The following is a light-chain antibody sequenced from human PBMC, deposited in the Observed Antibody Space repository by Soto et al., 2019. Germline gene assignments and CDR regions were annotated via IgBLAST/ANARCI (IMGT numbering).Light chain of an antibody. V-gene: IGLV2-11*01. J-gene: IGLJ2*01. CDR3: CSYAGSYTLV. CDR2: DVN. Sequence: QSALTQPRSVSGSPGQSVTLSCTGTSSDVGGYHYVSWYQHHPGKAPKIIIYDVNKRPSGVPDRFSGSKSGNTASLTISGLQTEDEDDYYCCSYAGSYTLVFGGGTKLT. CDR1: SSDVGGYHY.